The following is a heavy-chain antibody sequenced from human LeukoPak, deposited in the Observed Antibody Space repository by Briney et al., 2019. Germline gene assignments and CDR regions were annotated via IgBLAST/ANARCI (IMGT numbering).Heavy chain of an antibody. V-gene: IGHV3-48*02. CDR3: ARDHYSRNDY. J-gene: IGHJ4*02. CDR2: VSSSSSPI. CDR1: GFTFSSYS. D-gene: IGHD6-13*01. Sequence: GGSLRLSCAASGFTFSSYSMTWVRQAPGKGLEWLSYVSSSSSPIYYADSVKGRFTISRDNDKNSLYLQMNSLRDEDTAVYYCARDHYSRNDYWGQGTLVTVSS.